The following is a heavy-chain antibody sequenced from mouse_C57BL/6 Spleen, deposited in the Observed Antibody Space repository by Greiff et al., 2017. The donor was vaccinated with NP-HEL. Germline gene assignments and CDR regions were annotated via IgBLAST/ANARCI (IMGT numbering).Heavy chain of an antibody. J-gene: IGHJ3*01. CDR3: ARSYDYDGRFAY. Sequence: QVQLQQSGAELVKPGASVKISCKASGYAFSSYWMNWVKQRPGKGLEWIGQIYPGDGDTNYNGKFKGKATLTADKSSSTAYMQLSSLTSEDSAVYFCARSYDYDGRFAYWGQGTLVTVSA. CDR1: GYAFSSYW. V-gene: IGHV1-80*01. CDR2: IYPGDGDT. D-gene: IGHD2-4*01.